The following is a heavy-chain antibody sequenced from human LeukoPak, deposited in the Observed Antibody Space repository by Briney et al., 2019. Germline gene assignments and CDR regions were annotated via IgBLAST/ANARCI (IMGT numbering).Heavy chain of an antibody. CDR3: ARDRDFWSSYDRIDGWDV. Sequence: SGGSLRLSCAASGFTFRINYMSCVREARGKGLEGVSVIYSGGSTYYPDSVKGRFTISRHNDKNTLYLQMRSLRGEDTAVFYCARDRDFWSSYDRIDGWDVWGQGTTVTVSS. D-gene: IGHD3-3*01. CDR2: IYSGGST. CDR1: GFTFRINY. V-gene: IGHV3-53*01. J-gene: IGHJ6*02.